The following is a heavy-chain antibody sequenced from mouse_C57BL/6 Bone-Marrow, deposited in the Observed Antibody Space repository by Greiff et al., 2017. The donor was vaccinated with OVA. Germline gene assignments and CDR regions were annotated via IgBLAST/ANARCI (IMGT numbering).Heavy chain of an antibody. CDR3: ARDYYGPYWYVDV. V-gene: IGHV1-52*01. CDR2: IDPSDSEP. D-gene: IGHD1-1*01. J-gene: IGHJ1*03. Sequence: QVQLQQPGAELVRPGSSVTLSCKASGYTFTSYWMHWVKQRPIQGLEWIGNIDPSDSEPHYNQKFKDKATLTVDKSSSTAYMQLSSLTSEDSAVYDCARDYYGPYWYVDVWGTGTTVTVSS. CDR1: GYTFTSYW.